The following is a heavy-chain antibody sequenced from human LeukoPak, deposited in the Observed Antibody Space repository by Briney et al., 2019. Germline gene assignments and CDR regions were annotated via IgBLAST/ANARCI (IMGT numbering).Heavy chain of an antibody. CDR1: GFTFSSYA. CDR2: RSGSGGST. Sequence: GGSLRLSCAASGFTFSSYAMSWVRQAPGKGLEWVSARSGSGGSTYYADSVKGRFTISRDNSKNTLFLQMNSLRAEDTAVYYCAKDRSCSGSSCNVGSWGQGTMVTVSS. CDR3: AKDRSCSGSSCNVGS. J-gene: IGHJ3*01. V-gene: IGHV3-23*01. D-gene: IGHD2-2*01.